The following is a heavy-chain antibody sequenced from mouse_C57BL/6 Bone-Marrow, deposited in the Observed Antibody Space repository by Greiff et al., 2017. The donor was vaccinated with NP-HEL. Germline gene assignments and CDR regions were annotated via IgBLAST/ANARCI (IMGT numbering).Heavy chain of an antibody. CDR3: AIRRDYDYDGGYYFDY. Sequence: EVKLMESGPELVKPGASVKISCKASGYSFTDYNMNWVKQSNGKSLEWIGVINPNYGTTRYNQKFKGKATLTVDQSSSTAYMQLNSLTSEDSAVYYCAIRRDYDYDGGYYFDYWGQGTTLTVSS. CDR1: GYSFTDYN. V-gene: IGHV1-39*01. J-gene: IGHJ2*01. D-gene: IGHD2-4*01. CDR2: INPNYGTT.